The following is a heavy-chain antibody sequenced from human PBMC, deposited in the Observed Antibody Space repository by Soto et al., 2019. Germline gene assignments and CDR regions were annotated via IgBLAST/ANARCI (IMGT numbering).Heavy chain of an antibody. CDR1: GFTFTSSA. V-gene: IGHV1-58*01. J-gene: IGHJ4*02. D-gene: IGHD3-22*01. CDR3: ASYYYDSSGYYGPFDY. CDR2: IVVGSGNT. Sequence: AKVSCKASGFTFTSSAVQWVRQARGQRLEWIGWIVVGSGNTNYAQKFQERVTITRDMSTSTAYMELRSLRSDDTAVYYCASYYYDSSGYYGPFDYWGQGTLVTVSS.